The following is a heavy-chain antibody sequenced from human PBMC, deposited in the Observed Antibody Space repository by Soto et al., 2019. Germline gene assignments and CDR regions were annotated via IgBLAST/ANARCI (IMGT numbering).Heavy chain of an antibody. CDR1: GKSYINYW. V-gene: IGHV5-51*01. J-gene: IGHJ3*02. Sequence: PGASLKSSGKCCGKSYINYWAGWVRQMPGKGLEWMGIIYPGDSDTRYSPSFQGQVTISADKSISTAYLQWSSLKASDTAMYYCARLRLGSVDNGFDIWGQGTMVTVSS. CDR3: ARLRLGSVDNGFDI. D-gene: IGHD2-15*01. CDR2: IYPGDSDT.